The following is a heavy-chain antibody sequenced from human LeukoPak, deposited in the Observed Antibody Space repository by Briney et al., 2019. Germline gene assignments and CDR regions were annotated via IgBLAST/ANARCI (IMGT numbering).Heavy chain of an antibody. J-gene: IGHJ4*02. V-gene: IGHV4-39*01. CDR1: GGSISSSSYN. D-gene: IGHD3-22*01. Sequence: SSETLSLTCTVSGGSISSSSYNWDWIRQPPGKGLEWIGSIYDSGNTYYNPSLKSRVTISVDTSKNQFSLKLSSVTAADTAVYYCARGPHTGVNYYDSSGYYYWGQGTLVTVSS. CDR3: ARGPHTGVNYYDSSGYYY. CDR2: IYDSGNT.